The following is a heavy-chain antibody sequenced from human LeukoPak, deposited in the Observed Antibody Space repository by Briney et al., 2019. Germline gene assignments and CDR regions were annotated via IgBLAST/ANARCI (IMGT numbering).Heavy chain of an antibody. CDR3: VRADGRDGYKGLVDY. D-gene: IGHD5-24*01. J-gene: IGHJ4*02. CDR2: INHSGST. V-gene: IGHV4-34*01. CDR1: GGSFSAYH. Sequence: SETLSLTCAVYGGSFSAYHWSWIRQPPGKGLEWIGEINHSGSTNYNPSLKSRVTTSVDTSRNQFSLKLNSVTAADAAVYYCVRADGRDGYKGLVDYWGQGTLVTVSS.